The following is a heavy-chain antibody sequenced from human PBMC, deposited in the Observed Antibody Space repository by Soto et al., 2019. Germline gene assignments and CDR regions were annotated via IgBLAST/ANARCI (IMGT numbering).Heavy chain of an antibody. D-gene: IGHD3-22*01. J-gene: IGHJ4*02. V-gene: IGHV3-72*01. CDR1: GFTFSDHF. CDR3: ARGVQDTSGAWSFDY. Sequence: GGSLRLSCAASGFTFSDHFMDWVRQAPGKGLEWVGRSRNKANGYSTSYAASVKGRFTISRDDSKYLMYLQMDSLNTEDTAVYYCARGVQDTSGAWSFDYWGQGTPVTVSS. CDR2: SRNKANGYST.